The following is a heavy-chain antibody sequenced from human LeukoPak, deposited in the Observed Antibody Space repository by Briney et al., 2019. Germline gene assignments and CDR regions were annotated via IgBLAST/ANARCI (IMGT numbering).Heavy chain of an antibody. D-gene: IGHD3-10*01. CDR2: MSGLDGTT. Sequence: PGRSLRLSCAASGFTVSSHVMNWVRQAPGKGLEWVSGMSGLDGTTYYADSVTGRFTISRDNSKNTLHLQMNSLRAEDTAVYYCAKSISMIRSPSEYWGQGTLVTVSS. J-gene: IGHJ4*02. CDR3: AKSISMIRSPSEY. V-gene: IGHV3-23*01. CDR1: GFTVSSHV.